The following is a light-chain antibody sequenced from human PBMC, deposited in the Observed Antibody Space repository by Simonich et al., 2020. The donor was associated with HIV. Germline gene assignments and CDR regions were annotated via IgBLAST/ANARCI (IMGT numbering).Light chain of an antibody. CDR1: SSDVGIYNL. CDR3: SSYTSTSTLV. V-gene: IGLV2-14*02. Sequence: QSALTQPASVSGSPGQSITISCTGTSSDVGIYNLVSWYQQHPGKAPKLMIYEVSKLTSGVSNRFSGSKSANTASLTISGLQAEDEADYYCSSYTSTSTLVFGGGTKLTVL. J-gene: IGLJ3*02. CDR2: EVS.